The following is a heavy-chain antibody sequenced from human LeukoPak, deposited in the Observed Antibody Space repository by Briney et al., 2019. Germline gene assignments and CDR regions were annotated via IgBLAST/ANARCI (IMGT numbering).Heavy chain of an antibody. Sequence: GRSLRLSCAAAGFTFSSYWMSSVRQAPGNWREWLANIKQDGSERYYVDSVKGRFTIYRDKAKNSLYLQMDSLRAEDTDVYSCATAHYGDYEGFANLNFWGQGTLVTVSS. J-gene: IGHJ4*02. CDR1: GFTFSSYW. CDR2: IKQDGSER. CDR3: ATAHYGDYEGFANLNF. D-gene: IGHD4-17*01. V-gene: IGHV3-7*01.